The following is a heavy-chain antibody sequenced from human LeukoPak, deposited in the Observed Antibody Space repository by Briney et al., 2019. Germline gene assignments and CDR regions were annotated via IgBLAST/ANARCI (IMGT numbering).Heavy chain of an antibody. V-gene: IGHV4-38-2*01. Sequence: SETLSLTCAVSGYSIRNDSYWGWIRQPPGKGLEWIGTIFHSGSMYYNPSLKSGVNILVDTSKNQFSLKLSSVTAADTAIYYCARHSQWGVIPWTFDIWGHGTMVSVSS. D-gene: IGHD3-16*02. CDR3: ARHSQWGVIPWTFDI. J-gene: IGHJ3*02. CDR1: GYSIRNDSY. CDR2: IFHSGSM.